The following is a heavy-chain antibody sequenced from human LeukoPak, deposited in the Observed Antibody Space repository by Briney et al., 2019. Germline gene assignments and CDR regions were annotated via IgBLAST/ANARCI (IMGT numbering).Heavy chain of an antibody. V-gene: IGHV1-18*01. CDR3: ARGSADDYSNYVDY. D-gene: IGHD4-11*01. Sequence: ASVTVSCTASGYTFTSYGISWVRQAPGQGLEWMGWISAYNGNTNYAQKLQGRVTMTTDTSTSTAYMELRSLRSDDTAVYYCARGSADDYSNYVDYWGQETLVTVSS. J-gene: IGHJ4*02. CDR1: GYTFTSYG. CDR2: ISAYNGNT.